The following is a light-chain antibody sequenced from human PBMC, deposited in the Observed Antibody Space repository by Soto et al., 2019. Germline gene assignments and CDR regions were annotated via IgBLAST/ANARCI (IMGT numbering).Light chain of an antibody. Sequence: DIQMTQSPSSLSASVGDRVTITCRASQSISRYLNWYQQKPGKAPKLLVYAASSMPSGVPSRFSGSGSRTDFTLTISRLQPEDFATYYCQQSDSTLTFGGGTKVEIK. CDR3: QQSDSTLT. J-gene: IGKJ4*01. CDR2: AAS. V-gene: IGKV1-39*01. CDR1: QSISRY.